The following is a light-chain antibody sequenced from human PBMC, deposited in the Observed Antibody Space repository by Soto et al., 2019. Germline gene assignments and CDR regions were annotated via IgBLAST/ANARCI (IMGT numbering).Light chain of an antibody. V-gene: IGKV1-5*03. Sequence: DIQMTQSPSTLSASVGDRVTITCRASQSISSWLAWYQQKPGKAPKILIYKVSNLESGVPSRFSGSRSGTEFTLTISSLQSDDFATYYCQQYNSYPVTFGQGTKLEIK. CDR1: QSISSW. CDR2: KVS. J-gene: IGKJ2*01. CDR3: QQYNSYPVT.